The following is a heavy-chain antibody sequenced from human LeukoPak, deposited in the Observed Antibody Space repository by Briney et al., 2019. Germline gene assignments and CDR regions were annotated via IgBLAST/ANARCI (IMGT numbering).Heavy chain of an antibody. D-gene: IGHD4-17*01. Sequence: PGGSLRLSCAASGFTFSSYAMSWVRQAPGKGLEWVSAISGGGGSTYYADSVKGRFTISRDNSKNTLYLQMNSLRAKDTAVYYCAKDRYYGDYVNYFDYWGQGTLVTVSS. CDR2: ISGGGGST. J-gene: IGHJ4*02. CDR3: AKDRYYGDYVNYFDY. CDR1: GFTFSSYA. V-gene: IGHV3-23*01.